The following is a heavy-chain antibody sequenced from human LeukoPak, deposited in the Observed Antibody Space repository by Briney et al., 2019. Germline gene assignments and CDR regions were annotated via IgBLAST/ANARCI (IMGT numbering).Heavy chain of an antibody. CDR3: ARQPLTRQLLAPNRFDP. J-gene: IGHJ5*02. Sequence: SETPSLTCTVSGGSISSSNYYWGWIRQPPGKGLEWIGSCYYTGSTYDNPSLKSRVTISVDTSKNQFSLELSSVTAADTAVYYCARQPLTRQLLAPNRFDPWGQGTLVTVSS. CDR2: CYYTGST. V-gene: IGHV4-39*01. D-gene: IGHD1-1*01. CDR1: GGSISSSNYY.